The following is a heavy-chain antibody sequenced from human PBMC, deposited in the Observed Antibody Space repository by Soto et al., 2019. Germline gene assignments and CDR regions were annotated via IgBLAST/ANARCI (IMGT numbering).Heavy chain of an antibody. D-gene: IGHD3-22*01. V-gene: IGHV3-74*01. CDR2: INRDGS. CDR3: ARDQGELDSSGPIALAFEI. CDR1: GFTLSSYW. Sequence: GGSLGLSCAASGFTLSSYWMHWVRQAPGKGLVWVSRINRDGSFYADSVKGRFTISRDNSKNTLYLQMNSLRAEDTAVYYCARDQGELDSSGPIALAFEIWGQGTMVSVSS. J-gene: IGHJ3*02.